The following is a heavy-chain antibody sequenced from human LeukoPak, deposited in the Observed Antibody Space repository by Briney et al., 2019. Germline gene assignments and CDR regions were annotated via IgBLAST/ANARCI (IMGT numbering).Heavy chain of an antibody. Sequence: LRLSCAASGFTFSDHYMDWVRQAPGKGLEWVGSIHHSGRTSYNTSLKSRVTISVDTSKNQFSLRLSSVTAADTAVYFCARRRGYDYVWFDPWGQGTLVTVSS. CDR2: IHHSGRT. J-gene: IGHJ5*02. CDR3: ARRRGYDYVWFDP. D-gene: IGHD5-12*01. V-gene: IGHV4-38-2*01. CDR1: GFTFSDHY.